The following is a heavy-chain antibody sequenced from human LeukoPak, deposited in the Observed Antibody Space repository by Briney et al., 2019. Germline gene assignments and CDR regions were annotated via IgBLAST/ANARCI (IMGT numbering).Heavy chain of an antibody. CDR2: ISSSGSTI. Sequence: GGSLRLSCAASGFTFSTYEMNWVRQAPGKGLEWVSYISSSGSTIYYADSVKGRFTISRDNAKNSLYLQMNSLRAEDTAVYYCAGDLPYSSGWYDFDHWGQGTLVTVSS. D-gene: IGHD6-19*01. CDR3: AGDLPYSSGWYDFDH. CDR1: GFTFSTYE. V-gene: IGHV3-48*03. J-gene: IGHJ4*02.